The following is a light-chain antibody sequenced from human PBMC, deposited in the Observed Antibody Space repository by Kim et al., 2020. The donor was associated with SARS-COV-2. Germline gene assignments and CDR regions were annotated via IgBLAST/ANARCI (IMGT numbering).Light chain of an antibody. Sequence: SVALRQTAKMTGGDSNIGNRNVHWYQQRPGQPPVLVIYNINNRPSGIPERFSGSTSGNTATLTISRAQAGDEADYHCQVWDSSTWVFGGGTQLTVL. CDR1: NIGNRN. V-gene: IGLV3-9*01. J-gene: IGLJ3*02. CDR2: NIN. CDR3: QVWDSSTWV.